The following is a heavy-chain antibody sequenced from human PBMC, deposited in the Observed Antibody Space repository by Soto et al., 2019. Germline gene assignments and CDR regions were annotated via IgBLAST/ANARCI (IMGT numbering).Heavy chain of an antibody. CDR3: AKDVTGTTDFDY. D-gene: IGHD1-7*01. CDR2: ISYDGSNK. CDR1: GFTFSSYG. J-gene: IGHJ4*02. Sequence: QVQLVESGGGVVQPRRSLRLSCAASGFTFSSYGMHWVRQAPGKGLEGVAVISYDGSNKYYADSVKGRFTISRDNSKNTLYLQMNSLRAEDTAVYYCAKDVTGTTDFDYWGQGTLVTVSS. V-gene: IGHV3-30*18.